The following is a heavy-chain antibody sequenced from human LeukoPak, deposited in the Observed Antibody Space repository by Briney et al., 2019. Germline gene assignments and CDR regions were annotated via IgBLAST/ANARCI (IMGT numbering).Heavy chain of an antibody. D-gene: IGHD1-1*01. CDR2: IRSNGDTT. CDR3: AKGQELDDGVFDS. V-gene: IGHV3-23*01. J-gene: IGHJ4*02. Sequence: GGSLRLSCTASGFTFSSLAMTWVRQAPGKGLEWVSTIRSNGDTTYNADSVKGRFTISRDNSKYTLYLELNSLRVEDTATFDCAKGQELDDGVFDSWGQGTMVTVSS. CDR1: GFTFSSLA.